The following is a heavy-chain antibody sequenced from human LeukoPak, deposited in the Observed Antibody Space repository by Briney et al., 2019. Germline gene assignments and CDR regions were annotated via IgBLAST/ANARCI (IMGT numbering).Heavy chain of an antibody. J-gene: IGHJ6*02. CDR2: IYTSGST. CDR3: ETDGVSGYGDYLVPYGMDV. Sequence: PSETLSLTCTVSGGSISSYYWSWIRQPAGKGLEWIGRIYTSGSTNYNPSLKSRVTRSVDTSKNQFSLKLSSVTAADTVVYYCETDGVSGYGDYLVPYGMDVWGQGTTVTVSS. V-gene: IGHV4-4*07. CDR1: GGSISSYY. D-gene: IGHD4-17*01.